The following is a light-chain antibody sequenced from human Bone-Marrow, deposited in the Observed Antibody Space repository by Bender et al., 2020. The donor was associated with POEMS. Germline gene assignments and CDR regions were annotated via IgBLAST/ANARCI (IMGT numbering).Light chain of an antibody. CDR1: SSDIGSYNF. CDR2: EGS. CDR3: SSYTSMTTLI. V-gene: IGLV2-14*02. Sequence: QSALTQPASVSGSPGQSITLSCTGISSDIGSYNFVSWYQYHPGKAPKLILYEGSKRPSGVSNRFSGSGSGNTASLTISGLQAEDEADYYCSSYTSMTTLIFGGGTKVTVL. J-gene: IGLJ2*01.